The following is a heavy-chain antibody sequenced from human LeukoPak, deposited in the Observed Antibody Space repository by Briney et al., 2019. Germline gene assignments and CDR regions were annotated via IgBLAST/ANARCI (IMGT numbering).Heavy chain of an antibody. D-gene: IGHD2-21*01. CDR2: IIPIFGTA. Sequence: GSSVKVSCKASGGTFSSYANSWVRQAPGQGLEWMGGIIPIFGTANYAQKFQGRVTMTRDTSTSTVYMELSSLRSEDTAVYYCAIGVRLWWYTRYFDYWGQGTPVTVSS. CDR1: GGTFSSYA. J-gene: IGHJ4*02. CDR3: AIGVRLWWYTRYFDY. V-gene: IGHV1-69*05.